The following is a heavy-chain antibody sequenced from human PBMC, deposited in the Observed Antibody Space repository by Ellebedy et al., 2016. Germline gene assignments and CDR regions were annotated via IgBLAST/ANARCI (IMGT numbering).Heavy chain of an antibody. V-gene: IGHV1-2*02. CDR1: GYTFTGYF. J-gene: IGHJ4*02. Sequence: ASVKVSCKASGYTFTGYFIHWVRQAPGQGLEWMGWINPRSGGTNYAQKFQGRVTMTRDTSISTAYMELSRLRSDDTAVYYCARIRRDYNDHAGPWGQGTLVTVSS. CDR2: INPRSGGT. D-gene: IGHD3-16*01. CDR3: ARIRRDYNDHAGP.